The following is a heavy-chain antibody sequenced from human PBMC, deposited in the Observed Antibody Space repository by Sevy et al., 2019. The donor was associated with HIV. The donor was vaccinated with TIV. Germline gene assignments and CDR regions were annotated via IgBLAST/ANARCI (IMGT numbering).Heavy chain of an antibody. Sequence: SETLSLTCAVYGGSFSGYYWSWIRQPPGKGLEWIGEINHSGSTNYNPSLKSRVTISVDTSKNQFSLKLSSVTAADTAAYYCARPPGYGGNSGAFDIWGQGTMVTVSS. V-gene: IGHV4-34*01. CDR2: INHSGST. CDR3: ARPPGYGGNSGAFDI. D-gene: IGHD2-21*02. J-gene: IGHJ3*02. CDR1: GGSFSGYY.